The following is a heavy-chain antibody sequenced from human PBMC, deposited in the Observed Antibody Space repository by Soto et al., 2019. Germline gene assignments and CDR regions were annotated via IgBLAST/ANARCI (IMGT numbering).Heavy chain of an antibody. Sequence: PSETLSLTCTVSGGSISSYYWSWIRQPPGKGLEWIGYIYYSGSINYNPSLKSRVTISVDTSKDQFSLKLSSVTAVDMVGFYCARGGVVVVAATNRYAYWGQGTLVTVS. CDR1: GGSISSYY. CDR2: IYYSGSI. J-gene: IGHJ4*02. CDR3: ARGGVVVVAATNRYAY. D-gene: IGHD2-15*01. V-gene: IGHV4-59*12.